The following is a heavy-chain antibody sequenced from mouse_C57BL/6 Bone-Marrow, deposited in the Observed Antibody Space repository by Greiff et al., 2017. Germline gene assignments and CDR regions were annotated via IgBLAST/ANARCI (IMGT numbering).Heavy chain of an antibody. D-gene: IGHD2-4*01. J-gene: IGHJ2*01. CDR3: TTWGDYGFDY. Sequence: EVQLQQSGAELVRPGASVKLSCTASGFNIKDDYMHWVKQRPEQGLEWIGWIDPENGDTEYASKFPGKATMTADTSSNTAYLQLSSLTSEDTAVYYCTTWGDYGFDYWGQGTTLTVSS. V-gene: IGHV14-4*01. CDR1: GFNIKDDY. CDR2: IDPENGDT.